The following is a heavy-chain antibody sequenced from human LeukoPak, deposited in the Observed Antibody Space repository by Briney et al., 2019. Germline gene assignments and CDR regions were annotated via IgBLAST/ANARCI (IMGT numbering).Heavy chain of an antibody. CDR1: GGSISSGDYY. CDR2: IFHDGSS. J-gene: IGHJ4*02. D-gene: IGHD3-22*01. Sequence: TSETLSLTCTVSGGSISSGDYYWSWIRQPPGEGLEWIGYIFHDGSSYYNPSLKSRVTISVDRSKNQFSLKLRSVTAADTAVYYCARWQYDSSGYRKIDCWGQGTLVTVSS. V-gene: IGHV4-30-4*08. CDR3: ARWQYDSSGYRKIDC.